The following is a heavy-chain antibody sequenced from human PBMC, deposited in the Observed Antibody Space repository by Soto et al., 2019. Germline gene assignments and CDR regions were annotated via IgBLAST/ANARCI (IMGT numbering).Heavy chain of an antibody. CDR3: ATSFITTVGTTA. Sequence: PGGFQRLSWAASELNCSNYGMSWVRQAPGKGLEWVSHISSSSSTTYYAESVKGRFSISRDNSKNSLYLQMSSLRGEDTAVYYCATSFITTVGTTAWGQGTQVTVSS. D-gene: IGHD1-1*01. CDR2: ISSSSSTT. CDR1: ELNCSNYG. V-gene: IGHV3-48*01. J-gene: IGHJ4*02.